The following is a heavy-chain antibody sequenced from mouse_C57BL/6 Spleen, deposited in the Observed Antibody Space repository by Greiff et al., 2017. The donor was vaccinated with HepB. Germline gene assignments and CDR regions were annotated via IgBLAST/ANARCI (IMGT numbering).Heavy chain of an antibody. D-gene: IGHD1-1*01. CDR2: IDPENGDT. CDR1: GFNIKDDY. CDR3: TTGGSSYVDYAMDY. J-gene: IGHJ4*01. V-gene: IGHV14-4*01. Sequence: VQLKQSAAELVRPGASVKLSCTASGFNIKDDYMHWVKQRPEQGLEWIGWIDPENGDTEYASKFQGKATITADTSSNTAYLQLSSLTSEDTAVYYCTTGGSSYVDYAMDYCGQGTSVTVSS.